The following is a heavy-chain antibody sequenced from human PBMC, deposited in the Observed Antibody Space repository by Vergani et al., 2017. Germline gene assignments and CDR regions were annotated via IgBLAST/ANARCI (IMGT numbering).Heavy chain of an antibody. CDR1: GGSISSGDYY. Sequence: QVQLQESGPGLVKPSQTLSLTCTVSGGSISSGDYYWSWIRQPPGKGLEWIGYIYYSGITYYHPSLKSRVTISVDTSNNHFSLKLSSVTAADTAVYYCARGSGYGSGSYYVWFDPWGQGTLVTGSS. V-gene: IGHV4-30-4*01. D-gene: IGHD3-10*01. J-gene: IGHJ5*02. CDR3: ARGSGYGSGSYYVWFDP. CDR2: IYYSGIT.